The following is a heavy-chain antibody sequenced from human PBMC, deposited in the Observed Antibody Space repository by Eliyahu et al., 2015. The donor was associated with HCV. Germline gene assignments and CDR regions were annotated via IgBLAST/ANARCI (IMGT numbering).Heavy chain of an antibody. CDR2: VSYSGNT. CDR3: ARKPTGYPNWFDP. V-gene: IGHV4-39*01. Sequence: QLQLQESGPGLVKPSETLSLTCTVSXGXXSPSPYXWGWXRQPPGKGLEWIGSVSYSGNTYYNPSFNTRVTISLETSKNQFSLKLSSVTAADTALYYCARKPTGYPNWFDPWGQGTLVTVSS. CDR1: XGXXSPSPYX. J-gene: IGHJ5*02. D-gene: IGHD3-9*01.